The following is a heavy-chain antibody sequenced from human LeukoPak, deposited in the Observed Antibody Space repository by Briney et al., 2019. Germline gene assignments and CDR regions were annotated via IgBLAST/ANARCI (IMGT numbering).Heavy chain of an antibody. CDR2: ISSSSSTI. CDR1: GVTFSTYS. D-gene: IGHD3-16*01. J-gene: IGHJ4*02. V-gene: IGHV3-48*01. Sequence: PGGSLRLSRAASGVTFSTYSMNWVRQAPGKGLEWVSYISSSSSTIYYADSVKGRFTISRDNAKNSLYLQMNSLRAEDTAVYYCARGLSLDYWGQGTLVTVSS. CDR3: ARGLSLDY.